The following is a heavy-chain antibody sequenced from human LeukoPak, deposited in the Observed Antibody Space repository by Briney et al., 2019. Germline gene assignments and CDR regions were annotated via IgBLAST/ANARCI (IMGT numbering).Heavy chain of an antibody. CDR2: IRYDGSNK. J-gene: IGHJ4*02. V-gene: IGHV3-30*02. CDR1: GFTFSSYG. D-gene: IGHD2-21*02. CDR3: AKVLSSYCGGDCPPYFDY. Sequence: GGSLRLSCAASGFTFSSYGMHWVRPAPGKGLEWVAFIRYDGSNKYYADSVKGRFTISRDNSKNTLYLQMNSLRAEDTAVYYCAKVLSSYCGGDCPPYFDYWGQGTLVTVSS.